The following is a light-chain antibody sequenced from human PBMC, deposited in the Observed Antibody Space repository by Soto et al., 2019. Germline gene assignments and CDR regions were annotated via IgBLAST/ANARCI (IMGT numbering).Light chain of an antibody. CDR2: RSD. Sequence: QSVLTQPPSASGTPGQRVTISCSGGSTNIGNNAVYWYQHLPGTAPKLLIYRSDRQPSGVPERISGSKSGSSASLAISGLRSEDEADYYCAAWDDSLSAVLFGGGTQLTVL. V-gene: IGLV1-47*01. CDR3: AAWDDSLSAVL. CDR1: STNIGNNA. J-gene: IGLJ2*01.